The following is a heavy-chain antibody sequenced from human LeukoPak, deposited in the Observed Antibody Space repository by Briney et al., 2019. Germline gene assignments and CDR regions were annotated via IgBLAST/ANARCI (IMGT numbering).Heavy chain of an antibody. D-gene: IGHD6-13*01. CDR3: ARGGLISAAAFDI. V-gene: IGHV4-61*02. J-gene: IGHJ3*02. CDR2: IYSSGST. Sequence: PSQTLSLTCTVSGGSISSGSYYWTWIRQPAGKGLEWIGRIYSSGSTNYNPSPKSRVTISVDTSKNQVSLKLTSVTAADTAVYYCARGGLISAAAFDIWGQGTMVTVSS. CDR1: GGSISSGSYY.